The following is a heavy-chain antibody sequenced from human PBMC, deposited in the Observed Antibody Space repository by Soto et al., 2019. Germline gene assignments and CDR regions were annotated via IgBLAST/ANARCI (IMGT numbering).Heavy chain of an antibody. D-gene: IGHD5-12*01. Sequence: QVQLQESGPGLVKPSQTLSLTRTVSGGSISSGGYYWSWIRQHPGKGLEWIGYIYYSGSTYYNPSLQSRVTISVDTSKNQFSLKLSSVTAADTAVYYCAASCVACGGFNYYGMDVWGQGTTVTVSS. V-gene: IGHV4-31*03. CDR3: AASCVACGGFNYYGMDV. CDR2: IYYSGST. J-gene: IGHJ6*02. CDR1: GGSISSGGYY.